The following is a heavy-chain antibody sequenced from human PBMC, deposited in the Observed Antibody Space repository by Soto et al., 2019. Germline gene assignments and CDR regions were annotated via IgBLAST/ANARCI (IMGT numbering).Heavy chain of an antibody. CDR2: ISYDGSNK. CDR3: ANSLPFGGRGSAGVYYYYYYMDV. D-gene: IGHD3-16*01. CDR1: GFTFSSYG. Sequence: QVQLVESGGGVVQPGRSLRLSCAASGFTFSSYGMHWVRQAPGKGLEWVAVISYDGSNKYYADSVKGRFTISRDNSKNTLYLQMNSLRAEDTAVYYCANSLPFGGRGSAGVYYYYYYMDVWGKGTTVTVSS. V-gene: IGHV3-30*18. J-gene: IGHJ6*03.